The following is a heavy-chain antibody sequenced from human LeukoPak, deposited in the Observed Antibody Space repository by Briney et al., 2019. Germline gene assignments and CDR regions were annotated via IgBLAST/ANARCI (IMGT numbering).Heavy chain of an antibody. CDR1: GFSFSGHW. Sequence: GGSLRLSCTASGFSFSGHWMHWARQLPGKGLVWVSRISPTGSTTSYADSVKGRFSISRDNAKSTLYLQMSSLRAEDTAVYYCARGPGSSGGAYVGDYWGPGTLVTVSS. CDR3: ARGPGSSGGAYVGDY. D-gene: IGHD3-22*01. V-gene: IGHV3-74*01. J-gene: IGHJ4*01. CDR2: ISPTGSTT.